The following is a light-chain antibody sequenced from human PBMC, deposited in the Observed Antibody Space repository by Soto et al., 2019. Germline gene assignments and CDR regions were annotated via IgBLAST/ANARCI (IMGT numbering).Light chain of an antibody. Sequence: DIVLTQSPGTLSLSPGERATLSCWASETVNNNFLGWYQQKPGQAPRLLIFAASRRATGIPDRFSGSGSGTDFTLTISRLEPEDFGVYYCQQYGSSPPYTFGQGTKLEIK. CDR3: QQYGSSPPYT. CDR1: ETVNNNF. CDR2: AAS. V-gene: IGKV3-20*01. J-gene: IGKJ2*01.